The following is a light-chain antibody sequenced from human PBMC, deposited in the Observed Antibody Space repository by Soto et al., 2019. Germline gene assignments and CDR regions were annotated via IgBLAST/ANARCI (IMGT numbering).Light chain of an antibody. V-gene: IGKV1D-12*01. Sequence: DIQMTQSPSSVSASVGDTVTITGRASQGIYSRLAWYQQKPGKAPELLIYATSTLQNGVPSRFSGSGFGTDFTLSISSLQPEDSASYFCQQTDDFPLTFGGGTKVDI. CDR3: QQTDDFPLT. CDR1: QGIYSR. CDR2: ATS. J-gene: IGKJ4*01.